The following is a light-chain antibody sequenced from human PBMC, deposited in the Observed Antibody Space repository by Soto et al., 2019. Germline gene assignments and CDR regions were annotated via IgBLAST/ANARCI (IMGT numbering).Light chain of an antibody. V-gene: IGKV1-13*02. Sequence: AIQLTQSPSSLSASVGDRVTITCRGSQGISSALAWYQQKPGEAPKLLIYDASSLESGVPSRFSGSGSGTDFTLTISSLQPEDFATYYCLQFNSYPYTFGQGTRLEIK. CDR1: QGISSA. CDR3: LQFNSYPYT. CDR2: DAS. J-gene: IGKJ2*01.